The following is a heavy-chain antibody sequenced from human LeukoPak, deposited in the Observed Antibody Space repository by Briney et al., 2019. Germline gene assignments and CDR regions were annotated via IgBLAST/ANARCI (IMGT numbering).Heavy chain of an antibody. CDR3: ARLYSSSEY. CDR2: ISYDGSNK. Sequence: PGGSLRLSCAASGFTFSSYWMHWVRRAPGKGLEWVAVISYDGSNKYYADSVKGRFTISRDNSKNTLYLQMNSLRAEDTAVYYCARLYSSSEYWGQGTLVTVSS. CDR1: GFTFSSYW. D-gene: IGHD6-6*01. J-gene: IGHJ4*02. V-gene: IGHV3-30*03.